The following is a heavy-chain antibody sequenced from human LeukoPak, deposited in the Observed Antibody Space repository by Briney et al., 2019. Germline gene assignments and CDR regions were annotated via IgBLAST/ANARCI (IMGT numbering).Heavy chain of an antibody. D-gene: IGHD4-17*01. J-gene: IGHJ4*02. CDR1: GFTFSSYA. CDR3: AKDFHGDPPRSSDY. V-gene: IGHV3-23*01. CDR2: ISGRGGST. Sequence: TGGSLRLSCAASGFTFSSYAMSWVRQAPGKGLEWVSAISGRGGSTYYADSVKGRFTISRDNSKNTLYLQMNSLRAEDTAVYYCAKDFHGDPPRSSDYWGQGTLVTVSS.